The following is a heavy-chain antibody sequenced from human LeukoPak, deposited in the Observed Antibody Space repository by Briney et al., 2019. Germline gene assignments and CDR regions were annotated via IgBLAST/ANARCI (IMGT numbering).Heavy chain of an antibody. V-gene: IGHV4-39*07. CDR2: IYYSGST. CDR3: AGGASGYYYGLPFDY. Sequence: PSETLSLICTVSGVSISSTNYYWGWIRQSPGKGLEWIGSIYYSGSTYYNPSLKSRVTISVDTSKNQFSLKLSSVTAADTAVYYCAGGASGYYYGLPFDYWGQGTLVTVSS. CDR1: GVSISSTNYY. J-gene: IGHJ4*02. D-gene: IGHD3-22*01.